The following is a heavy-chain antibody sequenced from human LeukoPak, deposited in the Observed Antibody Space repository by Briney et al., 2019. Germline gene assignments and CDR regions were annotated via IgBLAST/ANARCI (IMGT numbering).Heavy chain of an antibody. Sequence: GGFLRLCCGAYGFTFSRYDMHWVRQATGRGLEWVSYIGTAGDTYYADSVKGRFTISRENAGNSLSLHMNSLRVGDTAVYYCVRAPPGRCSDGFCYSDTLDIWGRGTKVTVSS. J-gene: IGHJ6*02. CDR2: IGTAGDT. V-gene: IGHV3-13*01. CDR1: GFTFSRYD. CDR3: VRAPPGRCSDGFCYSDTLDI. D-gene: IGHD2-15*01.